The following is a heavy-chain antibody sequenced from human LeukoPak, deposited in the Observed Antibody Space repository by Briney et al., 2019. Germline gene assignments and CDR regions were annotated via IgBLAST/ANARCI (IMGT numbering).Heavy chain of an antibody. CDR2: INPNSGGT. J-gene: IGHJ5*02. Sequence: ASVKVSCKASGYTFTGYYMHWVRQAPGQGLEWMGWINPNSGGTNYAQKFQGRVTMTRDTSISTAYMELSRLRSDGTAVYYCARAGIVVVVAAWGLETNWLDPWGQGTLVTVSS. D-gene: IGHD2-15*01. V-gene: IGHV1-2*02. CDR3: ARAGIVVVVAAWGLETNWLDP. CDR1: GYTFTGYY.